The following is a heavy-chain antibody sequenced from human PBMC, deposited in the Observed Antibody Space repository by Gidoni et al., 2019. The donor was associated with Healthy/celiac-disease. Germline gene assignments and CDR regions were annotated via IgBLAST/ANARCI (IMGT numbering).Heavy chain of an antibody. CDR3: AKDNLSPYYYDSLGIDY. V-gene: IGHV3-30*18. D-gene: IGHD3-22*01. J-gene: IGHJ4*02. CDR1: GFTLGSYG. Sequence: QVQLVESGGGVVQPGRSLRLPCAASGFTLGSYGMHWVRQGPGKGLGLVAVISYDGSNKYYADSVKGRFTISRDKSKNTLYLQMNSLRAEDTAVYYCAKDNLSPYYYDSLGIDYWGQGTLVTVSS. CDR2: ISYDGSNK.